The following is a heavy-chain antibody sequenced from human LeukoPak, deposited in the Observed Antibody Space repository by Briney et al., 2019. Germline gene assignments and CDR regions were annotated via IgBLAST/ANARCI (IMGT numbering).Heavy chain of an antibody. Sequence: PGGSLRLSCAASGFTFSSYGMNWVRQAPGKGLEWVAGISPDGSKKYYVDAVKGRFTISRDNSKNTLYLQMNSLRVEDTAMYYCARDLSYFSFDDWGQGTTVTVSS. J-gene: IGHJ6*02. V-gene: IGHV3-33*01. D-gene: IGHD2-21*01. CDR2: ISPDGSKK. CDR3: ARDLSYFSFDD. CDR1: GFTFSSYG.